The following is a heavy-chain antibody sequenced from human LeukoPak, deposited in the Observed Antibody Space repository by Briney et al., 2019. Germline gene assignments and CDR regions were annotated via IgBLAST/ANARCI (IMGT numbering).Heavy chain of an antibody. CDR3: AKDLMWELLSGDH. D-gene: IGHD1-26*01. Sequence: QSGGSLRLSCAASGFTFSNYWMSWVRQAPGKGLEWVANINQDGSQKNYVDSVKGRFTISRDNATTSLYLQMNRLRAEDTAIYYCAKDLMWELLSGDHWGQGTLVTVSS. CDR2: INQDGSQK. V-gene: IGHV3-7*03. CDR1: GFTFSNYW. J-gene: IGHJ4*02.